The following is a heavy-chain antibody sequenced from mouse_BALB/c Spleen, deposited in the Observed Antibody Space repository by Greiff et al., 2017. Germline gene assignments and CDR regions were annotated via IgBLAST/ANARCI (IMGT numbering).Heavy chain of an antibody. CDR2: ISDGGSYT. V-gene: IGHV5-4*02. J-gene: IGHJ3*01. CDR3: ASLDGY. Sequence: EVQRVESGGGLVKPGGSLKLSCAASGFTFSDYYMYWVRQTPEKRLEWVATISDGGSYTYYPDSVKGRFTISRDNAKNNLYLQMSSLKSEDTAMYYCASLDGYWGQGTLVTVSA. CDR1: GFTFSDYY.